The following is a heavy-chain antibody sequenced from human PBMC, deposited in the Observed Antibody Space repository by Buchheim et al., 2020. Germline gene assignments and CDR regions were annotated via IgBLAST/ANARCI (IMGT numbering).Heavy chain of an antibody. CDR3: ARDYRITMFGVVPINYYYGMDV. V-gene: IGHV4-31*03. Sequence: QVQLQESGPGLVKPSQTLSLTCTVSGGSISSGGYYWSWIRQHPGKGLEWIGYIHYSGSTYYNPSLKSRVTISVDTSKNQFSLKLSSVTAADTAVYYCARDYRITMFGVVPINYYYGMDVWGQGTT. CDR2: IHYSGST. D-gene: IGHD3-3*01. CDR1: GGSISSGGYY. J-gene: IGHJ6*02.